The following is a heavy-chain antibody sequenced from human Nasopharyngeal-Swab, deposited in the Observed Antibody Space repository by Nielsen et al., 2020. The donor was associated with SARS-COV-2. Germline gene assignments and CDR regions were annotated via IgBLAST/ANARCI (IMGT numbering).Heavy chain of an antibody. D-gene: IGHD2-21*02. V-gene: IGHV3-73*01. J-gene: IGHJ4*02. CDR2: IGDKDHNYAT. Sequence: ERQMPGKGLEWVGRIGDKDHNYATTYGASVQGRFTISRDDSKNTAFLQMDSLKTEDTALYYCTTDCYFDYWGQGTLVTVSS. CDR3: TTDCYFDY.